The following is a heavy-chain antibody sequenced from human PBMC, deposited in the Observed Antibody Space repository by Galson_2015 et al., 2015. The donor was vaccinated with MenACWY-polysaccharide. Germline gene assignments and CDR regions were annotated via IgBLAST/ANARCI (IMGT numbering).Heavy chain of an antibody. Sequence: SVKVSCKASGGTFSRYAISWVRQAPGQGLEWMGGIIPIFGTANYAQKFQGRVTITADESTSTAYMELSSLRSEDTAVYYCARGNGIAARRYYFDYWGQGILVTVSS. D-gene: IGHD6-6*01. CDR3: ARGNGIAARRYYFDY. V-gene: IGHV1-69*13. J-gene: IGHJ4*02. CDR1: GGTFSRYA. CDR2: IIPIFGTA.